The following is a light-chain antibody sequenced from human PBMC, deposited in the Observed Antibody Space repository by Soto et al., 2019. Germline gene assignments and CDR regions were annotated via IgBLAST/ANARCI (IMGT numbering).Light chain of an antibody. CDR3: QQYDNWPRT. V-gene: IGKV3-15*01. J-gene: IGKJ1*01. Sequence: EIVMTPSPATLSVSPGERVTLSCGASQRVATNLAWYQQKPGQAPRLLIYRASTRATGIPARFSGIGSGTEFTLTISSLQSEDFAVYYCQQYDNWPRTFGQGTKVDIK. CDR1: QRVATN. CDR2: RAS.